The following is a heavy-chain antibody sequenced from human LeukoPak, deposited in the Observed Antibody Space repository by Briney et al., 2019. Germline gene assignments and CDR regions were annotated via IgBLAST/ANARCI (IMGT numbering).Heavy chain of an antibody. CDR3: ARNGIIDAFDV. D-gene: IGHD1-26*01. Sequence: SETLSLTCAVSGGSISSSNWWSWVCQSPGKGLEWIGEIYHSGSTNYNPSLKSRVTISVDTSKSQFSLKLTSVTAADTAVYYCARNGIIDAFDVWGQGTLVIVSS. J-gene: IGHJ3*01. CDR2: IYHSGST. V-gene: IGHV4-4*02. CDR1: GGSISSSNW.